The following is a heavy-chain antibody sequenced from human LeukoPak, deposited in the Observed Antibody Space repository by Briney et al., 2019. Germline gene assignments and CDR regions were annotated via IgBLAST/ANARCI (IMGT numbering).Heavy chain of an antibody. CDR3: AKDLSGSGWLDYFDY. CDR2: ISYDGSNK. J-gene: IGHJ4*02. V-gene: IGHV3-30-3*01. CDR1: GFTFSSYA. Sequence: PGGSLRLSCAASGFTFSSYAMHWVRQAPGKGLEWVAVISYDGSNKYYADSVKGRFTISRDNSKNTLYLQMNSLRAEDTAVYYCAKDLSGSGWLDYFDYWGQGTLVTVSS. D-gene: IGHD6-19*01.